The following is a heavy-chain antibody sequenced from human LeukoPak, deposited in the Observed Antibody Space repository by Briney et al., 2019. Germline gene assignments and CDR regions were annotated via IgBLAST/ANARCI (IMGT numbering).Heavy chain of an antibody. Sequence: GGSLKISCKGSGYRFTSCWIGWVPQMPGKGLEWMGIIYPGDSDTRYSPSFQGQVTISADKSISTAYLQWSSLEASDTAMYYCARRMGPYSYGAYYFDYWGQGTLVTVSS. D-gene: IGHD5-18*01. CDR1: GYRFTSCW. J-gene: IGHJ4*02. CDR3: ARRMGPYSYGAYYFDY. CDR2: IYPGDSDT. V-gene: IGHV5-51*01.